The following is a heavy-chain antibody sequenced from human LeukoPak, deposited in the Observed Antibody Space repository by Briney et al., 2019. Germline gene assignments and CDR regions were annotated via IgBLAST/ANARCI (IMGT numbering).Heavy chain of an antibody. V-gene: IGHV4-39*07. CDR2: IYYSGST. CDR1: GGSISSSSYY. D-gene: IGHD6-19*01. CDR3: ARDRGYSSGWSFDY. J-gene: IGHJ4*02. Sequence: SETLSLTCTVSGGSISSSSYYWGWIRQPPGKGLEWIGSIYYSGSTYYNPSLKSRVTISVDTSKNQFSLKLSSVTAADTAVYYCARDRGYSSGWSFDYWGQGTLVTVSS.